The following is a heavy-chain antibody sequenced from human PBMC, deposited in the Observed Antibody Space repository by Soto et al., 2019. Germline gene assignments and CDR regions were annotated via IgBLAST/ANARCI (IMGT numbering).Heavy chain of an antibody. J-gene: IGHJ6*02. Sequence: PSETLSLTCTVSGGSISSSSYYCGWISQPPGKGLEWIGSIYYSGSTYYNPSLKSRVTISVDTSKNQFSLKLSSVTAADTAVYYCARRLYYDSSGFEGGGMDVWGQGTTVTVSS. D-gene: IGHD3-22*01. CDR3: ARRLYYDSSGFEGGGMDV. V-gene: IGHV4-39*01. CDR2: IYYSGST. CDR1: GGSISSSSYY.